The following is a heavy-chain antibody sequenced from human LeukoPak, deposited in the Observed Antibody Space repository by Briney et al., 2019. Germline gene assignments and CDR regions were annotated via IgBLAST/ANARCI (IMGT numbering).Heavy chain of an antibody. CDR2: IYHSGST. J-gene: IGHJ4*02. CDR1: GYSINSGYH. D-gene: IGHD3-22*01. Sequence: PSETLSLTCIVSGYSINSGYHWGWIRQPPGKGLEWIGSIYHSGSTYYNPSLKSRVTISIDTSKNQFSLELSSVTAADTAVYYCARHYLYDTSGDGTYYFDYWGQGTLVTVSS. CDR3: ARHYLYDTSGDGTYYFDY. V-gene: IGHV4-38-2*02.